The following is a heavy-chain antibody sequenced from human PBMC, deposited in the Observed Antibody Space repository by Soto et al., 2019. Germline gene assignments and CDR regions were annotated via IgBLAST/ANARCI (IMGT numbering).Heavy chain of an antibody. V-gene: IGHV3-15*01. CDR3: TISSIPPKRLRFLEWLCFDY. CDR1: GFTFSNAW. D-gene: IGHD3-3*01. Sequence: GGSLRLSCAASGFTFSNAWMSWVRQAPGKGLEWVGRIKSKTDGGTTDYAAPVKGRFTISRDDSKNTLYLQMNSLKTEDTAVYYCTISSIPPKRLRFLEWLCFDYWGQGTLVTVSS. J-gene: IGHJ4*02. CDR2: IKSKTDGGTT.